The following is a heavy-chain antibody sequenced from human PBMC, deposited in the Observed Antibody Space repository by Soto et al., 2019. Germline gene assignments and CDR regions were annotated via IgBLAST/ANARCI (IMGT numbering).Heavy chain of an antibody. CDR2: IFSNDEK. Sequence: ESGPTLVNPTETLTLTCTVSGFSLSNARMGVSWIRQPPGKALEWLAHIFSNDEKSYSTSLKSRLTISKDTSKSQVVLTMTNMDPVDTATYYCVRIRSLYYDILTGYYWDCGKRTLVTIS. V-gene: IGHV2-26*01. CDR1: GFSLSNARMG. J-gene: IGHJ4*02. D-gene: IGHD3-9*01. CDR3: VRIRSLYYDILTGYYWD.